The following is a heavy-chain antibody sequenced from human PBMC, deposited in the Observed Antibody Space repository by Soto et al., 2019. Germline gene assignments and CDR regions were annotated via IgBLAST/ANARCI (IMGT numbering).Heavy chain of an antibody. J-gene: IGHJ3*01. V-gene: IGHV4-59*12. CDR3: VRVAYGSGSWRRAFDL. CDR2: IYDSGST. D-gene: IGHD3-10*01. CDR1: GGSTNNYY. Sequence: SETLSLTCTLSGGSTNNYYWSWIRQPPGKRLEWIGYIYDSGSTSYNPSLRSRVTISLDTSQNQFSLKLTSVTAADTAVYYCVRVAYGSGSWRRAFDLWGQGTLVTVSS.